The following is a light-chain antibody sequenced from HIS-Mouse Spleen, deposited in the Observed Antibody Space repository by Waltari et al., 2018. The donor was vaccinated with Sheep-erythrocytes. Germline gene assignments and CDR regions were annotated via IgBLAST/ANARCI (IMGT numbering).Light chain of an antibody. CDR3: CSYAGSYNHV. J-gene: IGLJ1*01. V-gene: IGLV2-11*01. CDR2: DVS. CDR1: SSDVGGDNY. Sequence: QSALTQPRPVSVSPGQSVTISCTGTSSDVGGDNYVSWYQQHPGQAPKLMIYDVSKRPSGVPDRFSGSKSGNSASLTISGLQAEDEADYYCCSYAGSYNHVFATGTKVTVL.